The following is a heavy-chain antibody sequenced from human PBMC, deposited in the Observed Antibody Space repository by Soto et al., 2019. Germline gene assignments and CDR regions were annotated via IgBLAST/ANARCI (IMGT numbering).Heavy chain of an antibody. Sequence: EVQLVETGGGLIYPGGSLRLSCAASGFSVSGDTMNWVRQAPGKGLEWISAIYSGGNTNDAGSVKGRFTISRDTSKNTLYLQMNSLRVEDKAVYYCARHAWLENWGQGTLVTVSS. D-gene: IGHD3-9*01. J-gene: IGHJ4*02. CDR1: GFSVSGDT. CDR2: IYSGGNT. CDR3: ARHAWLEN. V-gene: IGHV3-53*02.